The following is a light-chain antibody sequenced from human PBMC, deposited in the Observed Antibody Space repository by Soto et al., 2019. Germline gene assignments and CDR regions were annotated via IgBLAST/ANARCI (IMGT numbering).Light chain of an antibody. V-gene: IGLV1-44*01. J-gene: IGLJ1*01. CDR1: SSNIGSNT. CDR3: ATWDASRNGYV. Sequence: QSVLTQPPSAPGTPGQRVTISASGSSSNIGSNTVSWYQQVPGTAPKLLIYDNDERPSGVPGRFSGSKSGTSASLAISGLHSQDEADYYCATWDASRNGYVFGPGTKVTV. CDR2: DND.